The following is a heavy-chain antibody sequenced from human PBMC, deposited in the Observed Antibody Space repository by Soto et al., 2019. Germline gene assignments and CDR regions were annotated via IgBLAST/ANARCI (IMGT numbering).Heavy chain of an antibody. V-gene: IGHV3-49*03. D-gene: IGHD6-13*01. CDR2: IRSKAYGGTT. J-gene: IGHJ6*03. Sequence: GGSLRLSCTASGFTFGDYAMSWFRQAPGKGLEWVGFIRSKAYGGTTEYAASVKGRFTISRDDSKSIAYLQMNSLKTEDTAVYYCTRGIAAAGTEPYYYYYMDVWGKGTTVTVSS. CDR3: TRGIAAAGTEPYYYYYMDV. CDR1: GFTFGDYA.